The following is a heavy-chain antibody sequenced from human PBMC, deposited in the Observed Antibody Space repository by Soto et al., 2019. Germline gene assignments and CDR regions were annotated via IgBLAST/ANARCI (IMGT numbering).Heavy chain of an antibody. Sequence: QVQLVQSGAEVKKPGSSVKVSCKASGGTFSTYTITWVRQGPGQGLEWMGRIIPIIGIINYAQKFQGRVTITADKVTGTAYMELTRLRSDDTSVYYCAGDPDSHYNDSHASSYPWGQGTLVTVSS. CDR2: IIPIIGII. CDR1: GGTFSTYT. V-gene: IGHV1-69*08. D-gene: IGHD3-22*01. CDR3: AGDPDSHYNDSHASSYP. J-gene: IGHJ5*02.